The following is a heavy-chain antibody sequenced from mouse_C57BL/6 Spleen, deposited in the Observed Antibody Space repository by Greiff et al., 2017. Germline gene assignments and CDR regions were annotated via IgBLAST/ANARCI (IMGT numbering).Heavy chain of an antibody. CDR2: INPSTGGT. D-gene: IGHD1-1*01. Sequence: EVQLQQSGPELVKPGASVKISCKASGYSFTGYYMNWVKQSPEKSLEWIGEINPSTGGTTYNQKFKAKTTLTVDKSSSTAYMQLKSLTSEDSAVYYWARGATVVPYFDYWGQGTTLTVSS. V-gene: IGHV1-42*01. J-gene: IGHJ2*01. CDR1: GYSFTGYY. CDR3: ARGATVVPYFDY.